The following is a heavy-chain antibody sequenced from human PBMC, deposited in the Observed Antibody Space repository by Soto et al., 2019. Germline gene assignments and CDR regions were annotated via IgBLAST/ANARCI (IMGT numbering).Heavy chain of an antibody. CDR2: INPSGGST. D-gene: IGHD2-2*01. V-gene: IGHV1-46*01. J-gene: IGHJ6*02. CDR1: GYTFTSYY. Sequence: ASVKVSCKASGYTFTSYYMHWVRQAPGQGLEWMGIINPSGGSTSYAQKFQGRVTMTRDTSTSTVYMELSSLRSEDTAVYYCARDQGYCSSTSCYDAYYYGMDVWGQGTTVTVSS. CDR3: ARDQGYCSSTSCYDAYYYGMDV.